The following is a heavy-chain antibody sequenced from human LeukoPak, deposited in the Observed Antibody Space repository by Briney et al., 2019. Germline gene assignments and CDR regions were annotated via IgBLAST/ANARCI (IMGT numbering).Heavy chain of an antibody. CDR1: GYTFTSYG. D-gene: IGHD3-22*01. J-gene: IGHJ4*02. Sequence: ASVKVSCKASGYTFTSYGISWVRQPPGQGLEWMGWVSAYNGNTNYAQKLQGRVTMTTDTSTSTAYMELRSLRSDDTAVYYCARVWSSGYFIPHFDYWGQGTLVTVSS. V-gene: IGHV1-18*01. CDR2: VSAYNGNT. CDR3: ARVWSSGYFIPHFDY.